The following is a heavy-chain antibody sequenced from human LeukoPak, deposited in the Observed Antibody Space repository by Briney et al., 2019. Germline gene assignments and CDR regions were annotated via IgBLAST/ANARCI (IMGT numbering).Heavy chain of an antibody. CDR2: IIPILGIA. CDR3: ASYKYGDYDYYYYGMDV. Sequence: PVKVSCKASGGTFSSYAISWVRQAPGQGLEWMGRIIPILGIANYAQKLQGRVTITADKSTSTAYMELSSLRSEDTAVYYCASYKYGDYDYYYYGMDVWGQGTTVTVSS. CDR1: GGTFSSYA. V-gene: IGHV1-69*04. J-gene: IGHJ6*02. D-gene: IGHD4-17*01.